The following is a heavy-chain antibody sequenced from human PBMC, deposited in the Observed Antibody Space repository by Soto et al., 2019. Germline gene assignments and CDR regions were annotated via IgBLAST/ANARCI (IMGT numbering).Heavy chain of an antibody. CDR1: GFIFSSYS. J-gene: IGHJ4*02. Sequence: EVQLVESGGGLVKPGGSLRLSCADSGFIFSSYSMNWVRQAPGKGLEWVSSISSSSSYIYYADSVKGRFTISRDNTKNSLFQQMSSMRADDTAVYYGARDRCSNTSCYHGWGQGTLVTVSS. CDR2: ISSSSSYI. D-gene: IGHD2-2*01. V-gene: IGHV3-21*01. CDR3: ARDRCSNTSCYHG.